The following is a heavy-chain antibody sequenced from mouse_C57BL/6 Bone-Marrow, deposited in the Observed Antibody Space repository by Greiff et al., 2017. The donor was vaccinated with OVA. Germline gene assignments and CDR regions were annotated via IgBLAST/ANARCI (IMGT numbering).Heavy chain of an antibody. CDR1: GYTFTDYY. Sequence: EVQLQQSGPVLVKPGASVKMSCKASGYTFTDYYMNWVKQSPGKSLEWIGVINPYNGGTSYNQKFKGKATLTVDKSSSTAYMELNSLTSEDTAVYYCARGGYAMDYWGQGTSVTVSS. J-gene: IGHJ4*01. CDR2: INPYNGGT. CDR3: ARGGYAMDY. V-gene: IGHV1-19*01.